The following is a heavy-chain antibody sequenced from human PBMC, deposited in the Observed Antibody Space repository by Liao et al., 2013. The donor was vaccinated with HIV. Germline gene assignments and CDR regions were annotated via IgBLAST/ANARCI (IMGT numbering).Heavy chain of an antibody. D-gene: IGHD3-3*01. Sequence: QVQLQESGPGLVKPSQTLSLTCTVSGGSISSGDYYWSWIRQPPGKGLEWIGYIYYSGSTYYNPSLKSRVTISVDTSKNQFSLKLSSVTAADTAVYYCARVNTIFGVVKRIFDYWGQGTLVTVSS. V-gene: IGHV4-30-4*08. J-gene: IGHJ4*02. CDR3: ARVNTIFGVVKRIFDY. CDR1: GGSISSGDYY. CDR2: IYYSGST.